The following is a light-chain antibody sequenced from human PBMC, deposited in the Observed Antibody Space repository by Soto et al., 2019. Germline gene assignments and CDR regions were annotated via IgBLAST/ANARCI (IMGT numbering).Light chain of an antibody. CDR1: QSISSW. CDR3: HPSFT. CDR2: KAS. V-gene: IGKV1-5*03. J-gene: IGKJ3*01. Sequence: DIQMTQSPSTLYASLGDRVTITCRASQSISSWLAWYQQKPGKAPKLLIYKASTLESGVPSRFGGSGSGTECTLNISSLEPDDFEPYNYHPSFTFGHGTKVDIK.